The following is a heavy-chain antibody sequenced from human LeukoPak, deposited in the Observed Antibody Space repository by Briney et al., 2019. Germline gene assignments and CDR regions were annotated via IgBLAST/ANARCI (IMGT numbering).Heavy chain of an antibody. CDR3: ARGQIVGVPDYLDC. CDR1: GFTFSIYD. Sequence: HPGGSLRLSCAASGFTFSIYDTHWVRQAPGKGLEWVAAISLGGDIKVYADSVQGRFTISRDNTKNTLYLEMNSLTPEDTAIYYCARGQIVGVPDYLDCWGQGTLVTVSS. J-gene: IGHJ4*02. V-gene: IGHV3-30*01. D-gene: IGHD1-26*01. CDR2: ISLGGDIK.